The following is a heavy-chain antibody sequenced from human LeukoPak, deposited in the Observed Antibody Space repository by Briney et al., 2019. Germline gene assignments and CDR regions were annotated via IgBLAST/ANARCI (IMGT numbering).Heavy chain of an antibody. CDR1: GGSISSGDYY. CDR3: ASSLYSNYPFDY. Sequence: SETLSLTCTVSGGSISSGDYYWSWIRQPPGKSLEWIVYIYYGGSTYYNPSLKSRATISVDTSKNQLSLKLSSVTAADTAVYYCASSLYSNYPFDYWGQGTLVTVSS. J-gene: IGHJ4*02. D-gene: IGHD4-11*01. CDR2: IYYGGST. V-gene: IGHV4-30-4*08.